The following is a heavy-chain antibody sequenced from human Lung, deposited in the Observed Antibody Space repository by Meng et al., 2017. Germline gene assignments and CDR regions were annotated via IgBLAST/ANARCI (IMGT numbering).Heavy chain of an antibody. J-gene: IGHJ4*02. CDR3: ARFDISSSGRGDY. CDR2: IFHSGST. CDR1: GRSITRSTW. D-gene: IGHD1-26*01. Sequence: QVQLRESGPGLVKPSGTLYLTCAVSGRSITRSTWWSWVRQTPGKGLEWFGEIFHSGSTNYNPPLESRVTISVDKSKNQFSLKVYSVTAADTATYYCARFDISSSGRGDYWGQGILVTVSS. V-gene: IGHV4-4*02.